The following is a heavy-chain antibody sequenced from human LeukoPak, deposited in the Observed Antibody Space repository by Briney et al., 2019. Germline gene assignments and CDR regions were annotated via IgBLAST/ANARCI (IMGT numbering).Heavy chain of an antibody. CDR3: ARDGVGSLDF. D-gene: IGHD2-8*01. V-gene: IGHV3-7*01. CDR2: IKGDESAR. J-gene: IGHJ4*02. Sequence: GGSLRLSCAASGFTFSSYWMAWVRQAPGKGLEWVANIKGDESARHQADSVKGRFTISRDNTRNPLYLQMTNLRGDDTAVYYCARDGVGSLDFWGQGTLVTVSS. CDR1: GFTFSSYW.